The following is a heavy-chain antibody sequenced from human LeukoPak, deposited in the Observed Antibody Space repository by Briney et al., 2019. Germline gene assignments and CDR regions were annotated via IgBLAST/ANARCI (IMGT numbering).Heavy chain of an antibody. Sequence: GGSLRLSCAASGFTFSSYTMNWVRQAPGKGLEWVSVISSSSASIYYADSVKGRFTISRDNAKNSLYLQMNSLRAEDTAVYYCARDGPRVPTIFGTFDRWGQGTLVTVSS. CDR2: ISSSSASI. J-gene: IGHJ5*02. V-gene: IGHV3-21*01. D-gene: IGHD3-3*01. CDR3: ARDGPRVPTIFGTFDR. CDR1: GFTFSSYT.